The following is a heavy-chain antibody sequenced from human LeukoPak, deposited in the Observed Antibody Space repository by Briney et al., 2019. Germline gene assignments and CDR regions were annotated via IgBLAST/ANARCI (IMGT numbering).Heavy chain of an antibody. Sequence: GRSQRLSCAASGFTFSSNDMHWVRQAPGKGLEWVAVISYDGSNKYYADSVKGRFTISRDTSKNTLYLQMNSLRAEDTAVYYSAREHPETIALVYWGQGTLVTVSS. J-gene: IGHJ4*02. D-gene: IGHD1-14*01. CDR2: ISYDGSNK. CDR1: GFTFSSND. V-gene: IGHV3-30-3*01. CDR3: AREHPETIALVY.